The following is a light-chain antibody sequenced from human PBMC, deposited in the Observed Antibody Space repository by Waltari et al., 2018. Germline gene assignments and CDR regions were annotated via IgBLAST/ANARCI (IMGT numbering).Light chain of an antibody. CDR1: QSVSSN. CDR2: GAS. J-gene: IGKJ5*01. CDR3: QQYNNWPPIT. V-gene: IGKV3-15*01. Sequence: EIVMTQSRATRSLSPGERATLSCRASQSVSSNLAWYQQKPGQAPRLLIYGASTRATGIPARFSGSGSGTEFTLTISSLQSEDFAVYYCQQYNNWPPITFGQGTRLEIK.